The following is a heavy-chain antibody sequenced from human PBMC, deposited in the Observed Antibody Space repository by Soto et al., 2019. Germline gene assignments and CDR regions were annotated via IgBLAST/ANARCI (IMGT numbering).Heavy chain of an antibody. J-gene: IGHJ3*02. CDR3: AKDEYYASLSGTDDFDI. D-gene: IGHD3-9*01. V-gene: IGHV3-9*01. Sequence: EVQLVESGGGLVQPGRSLRLSCAASGFTFDDYAMHWVRQAPGKGLEWVSGISWNSGSIGYADSVKGRFTISRDNAKNSVYLKMNRLRAKDTALYYCAKDEYYASLSGTDDFDIWGQGTMVTVSS. CDR2: ISWNSGSI. CDR1: GFTFDDYA.